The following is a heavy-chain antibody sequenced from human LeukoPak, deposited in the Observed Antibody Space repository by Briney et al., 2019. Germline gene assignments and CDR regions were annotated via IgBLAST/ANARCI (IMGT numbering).Heavy chain of an antibody. CDR2: INPNTGGT. V-gene: IGHV1-2*02. Sequence: ASVKVSCKASGYTFTDYYLHWVRQAPAQGLEWMGWINPNTGGTNSAQKFQGRVTMTRDTSISTAYMDLSRLTSDDTAIYYCARKGGPRVNAFDIWGQGTMVTVSS. D-gene: IGHD1-14*01. CDR3: ARKGGPRVNAFDI. CDR1: GYTFTDYY. J-gene: IGHJ3*02.